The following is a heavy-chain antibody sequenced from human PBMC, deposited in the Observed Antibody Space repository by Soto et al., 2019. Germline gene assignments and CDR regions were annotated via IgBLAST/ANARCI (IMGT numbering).Heavy chain of an antibody. CDR2: ISGSGNQI. V-gene: IGHV3-23*01. Sequence: VQLSQSGGGLVQRGGSLRLSCEGSGFTFGDYGINWVRQAPGKGLEWVSGISGSGNQIDYSASVEGRFTISRDNYKNTVFLQMNGLSAGDTAVYFCAKKQDWNRPDPGAFDVWGQGTMVTVSS. J-gene: IGHJ3*01. CDR3: AKKQDWNRPDPGAFDV. D-gene: IGHD1-1*01. CDR1: GFTFGDYG.